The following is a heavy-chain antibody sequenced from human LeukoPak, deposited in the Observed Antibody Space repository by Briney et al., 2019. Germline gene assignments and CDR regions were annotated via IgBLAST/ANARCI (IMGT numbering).Heavy chain of an antibody. CDR1: GDSISSYY. CDR2: IYYSGST. V-gene: IGHV4-59*01. D-gene: IGHD3-22*01. Sequence: SETLSLTCTVSGDSISSYYWSWIRQPPGKGLEWIGYIYYSGSTNYNPSLKSRVTISVDTSKNQFSLRLSSVTAADTAVYYCARSGAYDSSGYYEYWSQGTLVTVSS. J-gene: IGHJ4*02. CDR3: ARSGAYDSSGYYEY.